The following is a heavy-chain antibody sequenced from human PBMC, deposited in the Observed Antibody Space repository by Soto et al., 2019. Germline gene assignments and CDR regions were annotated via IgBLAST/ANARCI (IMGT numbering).Heavy chain of an antibody. V-gene: IGHV4-4*02. D-gene: IGHD6-19*01. CDR1: GGSISSSNW. Sequence: PSETLSLTCAVSGGSISSSNWWSWVRQPPGKGLEWIGEIYHSGSTNYNPSLKSRVTISVDKSKNQFSLKLSSVTAADTAVYYCASGIAVDGINYYYYGMDVWGQGTTVTVSS. J-gene: IGHJ6*02. CDR3: ASGIAVDGINYYYYGMDV. CDR2: IYHSGST.